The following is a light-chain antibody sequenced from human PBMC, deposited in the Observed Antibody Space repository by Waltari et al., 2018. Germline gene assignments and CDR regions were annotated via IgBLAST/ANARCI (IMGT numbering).Light chain of an antibody. Sequence: EIVLTQSPTSMAVSQGERVTISCTASSSVSTSYLHWYQQKPGFPPRLLVYRRSSLASGVPARFSGSGSGTSYTLTISSMEAEDAANYYCQQGHSIPPTFGQGTKVEIK. CDR2: RRS. CDR3: QQGHSIPPT. CDR1: SSVSTSY. J-gene: IGKJ1*01. V-gene: IGKV3D-7*01.